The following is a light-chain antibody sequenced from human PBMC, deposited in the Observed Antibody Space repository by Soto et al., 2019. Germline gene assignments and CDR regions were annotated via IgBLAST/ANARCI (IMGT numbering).Light chain of an antibody. Sequence: QSALTQPASVSGSPGQSITISCSGTSSDVGGYNYVSWYQQHPGKAPRLILYDVSNRPSGVSHRFSGSKSGNTASLTISGLQAEDDADYYCSSYTSSDTDVFGTGTKLTVL. V-gene: IGLV2-14*03. CDR1: SSDVGGYNY. CDR2: DVS. J-gene: IGLJ1*01. CDR3: SSYTSSDTDV.